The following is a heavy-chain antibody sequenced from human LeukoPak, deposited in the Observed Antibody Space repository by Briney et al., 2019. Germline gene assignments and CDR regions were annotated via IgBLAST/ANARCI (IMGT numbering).Heavy chain of an antibody. J-gene: IGHJ6*02. CDR2: ISYDGSNK. CDR1: GFTFSSYA. CDR3: ARDLRSGHSTSGYYYYGMDV. V-gene: IGHV3-30*04. D-gene: IGHD3-10*01. Sequence: PGRSLRLSCAASGFTFSSYAMHWVRQAPGKGLEWVAVISYDGSNKYYADSVKGRFTISRDNSKNTLYLQMNSLRAEDTAVYYCARDLRSGHSTSGYYYYGMDVWGQGTTVTVSS.